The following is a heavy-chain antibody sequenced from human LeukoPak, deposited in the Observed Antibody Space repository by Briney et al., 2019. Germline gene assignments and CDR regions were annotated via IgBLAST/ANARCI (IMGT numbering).Heavy chain of an antibody. J-gene: IGHJ4*02. CDR3: AKDRSITMVRGVMNY. D-gene: IGHD3-10*01. V-gene: IGHV3-33*06. Sequence: GGSLRLSCAASGFTFSNAWMSWVRQAPGKGLEWVAVIWYDGSNKYYADSVKGRFTISRDNSKNTLYLQMNSLRAEDTAVYYCAKDRSITMVRGVMNYWGQGTLVTVSS. CDR2: IWYDGSNK. CDR1: GFTFSNAW.